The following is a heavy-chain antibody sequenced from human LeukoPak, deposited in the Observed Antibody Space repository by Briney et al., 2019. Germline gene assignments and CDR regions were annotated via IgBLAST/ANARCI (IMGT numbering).Heavy chain of an antibody. CDR1: GYTFTGYY. J-gene: IGHJ5*02. V-gene: IGHV1-2*02. D-gene: IGHD3-3*01. Sequence: ASVKVSCKASGYTFTGYYMHWVRQAPGQGLEWMGWINPNSGGTNYAQKFQGRVTMTRDTSISTAYMELSRLRSDDTAVYYCARGMVDYDFWSGSYWFDPWGQGTLVTVSS. CDR2: INPNSGGT. CDR3: ARGMVDYDFWSGSYWFDP.